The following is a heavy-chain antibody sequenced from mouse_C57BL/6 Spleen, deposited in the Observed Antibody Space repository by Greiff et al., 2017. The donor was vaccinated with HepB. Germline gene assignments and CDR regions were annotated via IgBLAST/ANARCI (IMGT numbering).Heavy chain of an antibody. D-gene: IGHD2-5*01. V-gene: IGHV6-3*01. CDR1: GFTFSNYW. J-gene: IGHJ3*01. Sequence: EVKLMESGGGLVQPGGSMKLSCVASGFTFSNYWMNWVRQSPEKGLEWVAQIRLKSDNYATHYAESVKGRFTISRDDSKSSVYLQMNNLRAEDTGIYYCIRYYSNYIWFAYWGQGTLVTVSA. CDR2: IRLKSDNYAT. CDR3: IRYYSNYIWFAY.